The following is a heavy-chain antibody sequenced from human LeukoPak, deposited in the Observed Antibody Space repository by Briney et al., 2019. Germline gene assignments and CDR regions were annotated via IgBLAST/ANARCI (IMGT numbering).Heavy chain of an antibody. CDR2: IKQDGSEK. Sequence: PGGSLRLSCAASGFTFSSYWMSWVRQAPGKGLEWVANIKQDGSEKYYVDSVKGRFTISRDNAKNSLYLQMNSLRAEDTAVYYCARRQPVPPRVFYYGMDVWGKGTTVTVSS. V-gene: IGHV3-7*03. CDR1: GFTFSSYW. J-gene: IGHJ6*04. CDR3: ARRQPVPPRVFYYGMDV. D-gene: IGHD2-2*01.